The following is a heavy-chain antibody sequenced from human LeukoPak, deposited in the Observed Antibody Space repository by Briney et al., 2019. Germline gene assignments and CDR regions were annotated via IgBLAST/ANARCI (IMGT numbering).Heavy chain of an antibody. D-gene: IGHD2-2*01. V-gene: IGHV4-59*01. Sequence: PSETLSLTCTVSGGSISSYYWSWIRQPPGKGLEWIGYIYYSGSTNYNPSLKSRVTISVDTSKNQFSLKLSSVTAAHTAVYYCARECSSTSCYPDYWGQGTLVTVSS. CDR3: ARECSSTSCYPDY. CDR2: IYYSGST. J-gene: IGHJ4*02. CDR1: GGSISSYY.